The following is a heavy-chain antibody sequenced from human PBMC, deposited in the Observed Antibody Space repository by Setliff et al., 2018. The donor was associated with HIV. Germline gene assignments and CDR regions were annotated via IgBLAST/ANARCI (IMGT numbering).Heavy chain of an antibody. CDR2: IIPVLGTS. CDR1: GGSFSTNA. Sequence: GASVKVSCKASGGSFSTNAISWVRQAPGQGLQWMGNIIPVLGTSNYAQNFQGRVTITRDMSTSTAYMELSSLRSEDTAVYYCAAGLASAESNSNHWGQGTLVTVSS. D-gene: IGHD3-3*02. CDR3: AAGLASAESNSNH. J-gene: IGHJ5*02. V-gene: IGHV1-69*05.